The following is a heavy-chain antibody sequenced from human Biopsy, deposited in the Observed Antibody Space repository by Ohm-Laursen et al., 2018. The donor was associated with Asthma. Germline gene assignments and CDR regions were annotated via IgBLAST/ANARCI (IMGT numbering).Heavy chain of an antibody. D-gene: IGHD6-13*01. CDR3: AKDRVAGRSYYFDY. J-gene: IGHJ4*02. Sequence: RSLRLSCTASGFNFHNYGMNWVRRAPGKRLEWVAQILFDGRKINYPDSVKGRFTISRDNSKNMVYLQMNSLRPEDTAVYYCAKDRVAGRSYYFDYWGQGSLVSVSS. CDR2: ILFDGRKI. CDR1: GFNFHNYG. V-gene: IGHV3-30*18.